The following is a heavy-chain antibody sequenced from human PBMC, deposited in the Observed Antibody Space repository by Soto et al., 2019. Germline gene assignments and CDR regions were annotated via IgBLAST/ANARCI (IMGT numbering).Heavy chain of an antibody. CDR1: GFTFSSYA. D-gene: IGHD3-9*01. CDR3: EKGTLRYVEQPTSSICYYYGMDV. J-gene: IGHJ6*01. Sequence: QVQLVEYGGGVVQPGRSLRLSCAASGFTFSSYAMHWVRQAPVKGLEWVAVISYDGSNKYYADSVKCRFTISRDNSKNRLNLQMHSLRAEDTAVYYCEKGTLRYVEQPTSSICYYYGMDVWGQGTTVPVPS. CDR2: ISYDGSNK. V-gene: IGHV3-30-3*01.